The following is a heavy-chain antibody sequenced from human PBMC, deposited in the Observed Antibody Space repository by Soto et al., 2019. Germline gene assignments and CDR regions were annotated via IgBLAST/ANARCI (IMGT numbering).Heavy chain of an antibody. Sequence: GGSLRLSCAASGFTFSSYWMSWVRQAPGKGLEWVANIKQDGSEKYYVDSVKGRFTISRDNAKNSLYLQMNSLRAEDTAVYYCARDSYYDFWSGYYGTNWYYYYMDVWGKGTTVTVSS. CDR1: GFTFSSYW. V-gene: IGHV3-7*01. D-gene: IGHD3-3*01. J-gene: IGHJ6*03. CDR2: IKQDGSEK. CDR3: ARDSYYDFWSGYYGTNWYYYYMDV.